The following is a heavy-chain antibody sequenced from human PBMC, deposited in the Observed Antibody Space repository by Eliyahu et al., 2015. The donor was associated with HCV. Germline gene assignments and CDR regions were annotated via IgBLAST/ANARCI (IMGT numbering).Heavy chain of an antibody. CDR2: ISTYTGDT. J-gene: IGHJ5*02. V-gene: IGHV1-18*04. Sequence: VQSGPEVKKPGASVKFSCKTSGYTFSDHGISWVRQAPGQGLEWVAWISTYTGDTDYSPRLQGRVTLTTDTSTNTAYMELRSLTSDDTAIYFCARRSINRGGDHWGQGTLLTVSS. D-gene: IGHD2/OR15-2a*01. CDR3: ARRSINRGGDH. CDR1: GYTFSDHG.